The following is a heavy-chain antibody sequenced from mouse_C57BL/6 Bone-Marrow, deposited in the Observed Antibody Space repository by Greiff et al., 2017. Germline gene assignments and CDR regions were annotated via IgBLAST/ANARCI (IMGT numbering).Heavy chain of an antibody. CDR1: GYTFTSYG. D-gene: IGHD2-1*01. Sequence: QVHVKQSGAELARPGASVKLSCKASGYTFTSYGISWVKQRTGQGLEWIGEIYPRSGNTYYNEKFKGKATLPADKSSSTAYMELRSLTSEDSAVYFCARSAYGNPYYYAMDYWGQGTSVTVSS. CDR2: IYPRSGNT. V-gene: IGHV1-81*01. CDR3: ARSAYGNPYYYAMDY. J-gene: IGHJ4*01.